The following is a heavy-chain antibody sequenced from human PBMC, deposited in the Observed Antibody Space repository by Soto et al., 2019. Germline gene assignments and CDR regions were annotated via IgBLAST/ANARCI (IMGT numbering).Heavy chain of an antibody. CDR1: GFIVSRNY. V-gene: IGHV3-11*05. CDR3: SRDPRLLDY. CDR2: LAGDTTYT. J-gene: IGHJ4*02. Sequence: GGSLRLSCAASGFIVSRNYMTWIRQAPGKGLEWIAYLAGDTTYTNYADSVKGRFTISRDNAKNSLYLQMDSLRDEDTAVYYCSRDPRLLDYWGPGTLVTVSS.